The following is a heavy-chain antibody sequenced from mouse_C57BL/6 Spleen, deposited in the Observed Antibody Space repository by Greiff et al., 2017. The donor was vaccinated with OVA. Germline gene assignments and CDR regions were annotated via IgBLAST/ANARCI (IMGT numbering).Heavy chain of an antibody. J-gene: IGHJ1*03. CDR3: ARISNPWYFDV. V-gene: IGHV5-16*01. Sequence: EVQRVESEGGLVQPGRSMKLSCTASGFTFSDYYMAWVRQVPEKGLEWVANINYDGSSTYYLDSLKSRFIISRDNAKNILYLQMSSLKSEDTATYYCARISNPWYFDVWGTGTTVTVSS. D-gene: IGHD2-5*01. CDR2: INYDGSST. CDR1: GFTFSDYY.